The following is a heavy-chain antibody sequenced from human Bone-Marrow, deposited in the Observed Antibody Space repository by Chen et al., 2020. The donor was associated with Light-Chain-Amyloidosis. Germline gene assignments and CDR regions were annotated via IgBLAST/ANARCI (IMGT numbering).Heavy chain of an antibody. V-gene: IGHV3-23*04. D-gene: IGHD1-26*01. CDR3: TKTWGYFDD. J-gene: IGHJ4*02. CDR2: VSVSSNTA. Sequence: EVQLVESGGGLVQPGGSLRLSCVASGFTFSSYTMNWVRQAPGKGLEWVSTVSVSSNTAYHADSVKCRFTTSRDNFKTTLYLQMNSLRSDDTAVYYCTKTWGYFDDWGQGTLVTVSS. CDR1: GFTFSSYT.